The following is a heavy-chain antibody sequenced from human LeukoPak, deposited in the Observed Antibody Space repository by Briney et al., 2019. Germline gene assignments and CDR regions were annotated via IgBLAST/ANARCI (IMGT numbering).Heavy chain of an antibody. V-gene: IGHV2-5*02. Sequence: SGPTLVKPTQTLTLTCTFSGFSLSPTGVAVGWFRHPPRKALEWLSLFYWDDDRRYSPSLKSRLTITKDTSKNQVVLTMTNMEPVDTGTYYCVHGSISPRPVGDYFDYWGQGILVTVSS. CDR1: GFSLSPTGVA. CDR2: FYWDDDR. CDR3: VHGSISPRPVGDYFDY. J-gene: IGHJ4*02. D-gene: IGHD6-6*01.